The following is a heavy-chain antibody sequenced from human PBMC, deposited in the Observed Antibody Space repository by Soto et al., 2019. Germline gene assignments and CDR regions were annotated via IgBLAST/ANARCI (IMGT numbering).Heavy chain of an antibody. V-gene: IGHV3-11*05. CDR1: GLPFSDYY. J-gene: IGHJ6*02. Sequence: GGPLRLSCAASGLPFSDYYMSWIRQAPGKGLEWVSYITSSGSYTYYADSVKGRFTISRDNSKSTLYLQMNSLRAEDTALYYCAKGRSYYYYYGVDVWGQGTTVTVSS. CDR3: AKGRSYYYYYGVDV. CDR2: ITSSGSYT.